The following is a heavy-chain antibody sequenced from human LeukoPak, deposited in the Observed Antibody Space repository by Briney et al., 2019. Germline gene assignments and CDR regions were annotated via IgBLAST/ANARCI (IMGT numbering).Heavy chain of an antibody. CDR1: GYTFTDYF. Sequence: VASVKVSCKASGYTFTDYFMHWVRQAPGQGLEWMGWINPNSGGTNYAQKFQGRVTMTRDTSISTAYLELSRLTSDDTAVYYCARGGLPIYYYYMDVWGKGTTVTISS. CDR3: ARGGLPIYYYYMDV. V-gene: IGHV1-2*02. J-gene: IGHJ6*03. D-gene: IGHD3-16*01. CDR2: INPNSGGT.